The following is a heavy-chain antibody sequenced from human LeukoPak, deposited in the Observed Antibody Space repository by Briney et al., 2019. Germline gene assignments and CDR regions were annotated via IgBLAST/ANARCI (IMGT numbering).Heavy chain of an antibody. V-gene: IGHV3-21*01. CDR3: ARDIRYYGSGSYIDY. D-gene: IGHD3-10*01. CDR2: ISSSSSYI. CDR1: GFTFSSYS. J-gene: IGHJ4*02. Sequence: GGSLRLSCAASGFTFSSYSMNWVRQAPGKGLEWVSSISSSSSYIYYADSVKGRFTISRDSAKNSLYLQMNSLRAEDTAVYYCARDIRYYGSGSYIDYWGQGTLVTVSP.